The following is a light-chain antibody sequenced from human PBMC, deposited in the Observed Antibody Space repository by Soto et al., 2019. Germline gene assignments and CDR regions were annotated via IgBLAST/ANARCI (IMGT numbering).Light chain of an antibody. CDR1: SSDVGGYNY. V-gene: IGLV2-8*01. J-gene: IGLJ1*01. Sequence: QSVLTQPPSASGSPGQSVTISCTGTSSDVGGYNYVSWYQQHPGKAPKLMIYEVSKRPSGVPDRFSGSKSANTASLTVSGLQADDEADYYCSSYAGSSNYVFGTGTKLTVL. CDR2: EVS. CDR3: SSYAGSSNYV.